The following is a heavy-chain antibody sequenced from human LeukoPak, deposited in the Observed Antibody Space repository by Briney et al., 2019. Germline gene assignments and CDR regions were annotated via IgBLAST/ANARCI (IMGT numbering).Heavy chain of an antibody. CDR2: IIPIFGTA. CDR1: GGTFSSYA. CDR3: AREFVGGYDWENNWFDP. D-gene: IGHD5-12*01. V-gene: IGHV1-69*05. Sequence: SVKVSCKASGGTFSSYAISWVRQAPGQGLEWMGRIIPIFGTANYAQKFQGRVTMTTDTSTSTAYMELRSLRSDDTAVYYCAREFVGGYDWENNWFDPWGQGTLVTVSS. J-gene: IGHJ5*02.